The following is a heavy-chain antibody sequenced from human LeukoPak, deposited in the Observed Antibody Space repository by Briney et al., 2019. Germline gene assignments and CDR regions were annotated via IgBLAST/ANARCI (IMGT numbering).Heavy chain of an antibody. CDR3: AREVVDYYDSSGYPFDY. D-gene: IGHD3-22*01. CDR1: GFTFSSYA. V-gene: IGHV3-30-3*01. Sequence: PGGSLRLSCAASGFTFSSYAMHWVRQAPGKGLEWVAVISYDGSNKYYADSVKGRFTISRDNSKNTLYLQMNSLRAEDTAVYYCAREVVDYYDSSGYPFDYWGQGTLVTVSS. J-gene: IGHJ4*02. CDR2: ISYDGSNK.